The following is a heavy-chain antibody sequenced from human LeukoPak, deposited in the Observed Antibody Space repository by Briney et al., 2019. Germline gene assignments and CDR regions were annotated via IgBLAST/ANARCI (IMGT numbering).Heavy chain of an antibody. CDR2: IDHREST. CDR3: ASRMYYYYGMDV. CDR1: GGSFSDYY. V-gene: IGHV4-34*01. J-gene: IGHJ6*02. Sequence: PSETLSLTCAAYGGSFSDYYWSWIRQPPGKGLEWIGEIDHRESTTYNPSLKSRVTISVDTSKNQFSLKLNSVTAADTAVYYCASRMYYYYGMDVWGQGTTVIVSS.